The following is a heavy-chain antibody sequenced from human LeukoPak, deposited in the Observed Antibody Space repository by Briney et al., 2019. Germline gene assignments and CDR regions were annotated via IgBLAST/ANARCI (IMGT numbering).Heavy chain of an antibody. CDR3: ARRRKWLLLRYYYDC. CDR1: GGSFSSYY. Sequence: PGETLLLSCAAAGGSFSSYYWSWLRQPPGKGLEWVWYFYYSSSNNYSPSLKSRVTISVDTSKNQLYLQLSCVTAADTAVYYCARRRKWLLLRYYYDCWGQGTLVTDSS. D-gene: IGHD3-22*01. J-gene: IGHJ4*02. CDR2: FYYSSSN. V-gene: IGHV4-59*12.